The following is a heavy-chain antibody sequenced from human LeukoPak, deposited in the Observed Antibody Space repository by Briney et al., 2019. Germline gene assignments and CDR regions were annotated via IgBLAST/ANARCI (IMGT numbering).Heavy chain of an antibody. CDR3: ARGPPGGRGYSYDPY. J-gene: IGHJ4*02. D-gene: IGHD5-18*01. CDR2: IYHSGST. Sequence: SETLSLTCTVSGYSISSGYYWVWIRQPPGKGLEWIGSIYHSGSTYYNPSLKSRVTISVDTSKNQFSLKLSSVTAADTAVYYCARGPPGGRGYSYDPYWGQGTLVTVSS. CDR1: GYSISSGYY. V-gene: IGHV4-38-2*02.